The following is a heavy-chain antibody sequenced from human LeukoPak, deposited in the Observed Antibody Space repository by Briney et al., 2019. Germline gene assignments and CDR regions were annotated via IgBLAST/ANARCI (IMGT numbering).Heavy chain of an antibody. V-gene: IGHV3-7*05. CDR2: IKQDGSEK. D-gene: IGHD2-21*01. J-gene: IGHJ5*02. CDR3: AKGLYGDTFLNWFDP. Sequence: PGGSLRLSCAASGFTFSSYWMNWVRQAPGKGLEWVANIKQDGSEKYYVDSVKGRFTISRDNAKNSLYLQMYSLRAEDTAVYYCAKGLYGDTFLNWFDPWGQGTLVTVSS. CDR1: GFTFSSYW.